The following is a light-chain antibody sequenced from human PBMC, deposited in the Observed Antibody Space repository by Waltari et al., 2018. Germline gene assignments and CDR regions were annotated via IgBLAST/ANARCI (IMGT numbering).Light chain of an antibody. J-gene: IGLJ3*02. CDR1: SSDVGDYNL. V-gene: IGLV2-23*02. CDR3: CSYAGTTSWL. CDR2: EVN. Sequence: QSALTQPASVSGSPGQSITISCTGTSSDVGDYNLVSWYQQHAGQVPKLIIYEVNKRPSGFSTRFSGPRSGNTASLTISGLQAEDEATYFCCSYAGTTSWLFGGGTKVTVL.